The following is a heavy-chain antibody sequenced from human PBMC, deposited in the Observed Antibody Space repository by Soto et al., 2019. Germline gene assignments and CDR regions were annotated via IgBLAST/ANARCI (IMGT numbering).Heavy chain of an antibody. CDR3: ARVWNYYDSRGHFAY. CDR2: MNPGSGDT. J-gene: IGHJ4*02. D-gene: IGHD3-22*01. V-gene: IGHV1-8*01. CDR1: GYSFTNND. Sequence: ASVKVSCKASGYSFTNNDVSWVRQATGQGLEWMGWMNPGSGDTGYAQKFQGRVTMTRDTSISIAHMELSSLRSDDTAVYYCARVWNYYDSRGHFAYWGQGSPVTVSS.